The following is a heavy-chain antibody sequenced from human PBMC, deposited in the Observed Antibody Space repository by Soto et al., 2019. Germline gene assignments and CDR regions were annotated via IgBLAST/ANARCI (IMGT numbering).Heavy chain of an antibody. D-gene: IGHD3-9*01. Sequence: SETLSLTCAADGGSFSVYYCGWICQPPGKVLEWIGEINHSGSTNYNPSLKSRVTISVDPSKNQFSLKLSSVTAADTAVYYCARIPREYDILTGYYYYYMDVCGKGTSVSVYS. CDR3: ARIPREYDILTGYYYYYMDV. V-gene: IGHV4-34*01. CDR1: GGSFSVYY. CDR2: INHSGST. J-gene: IGHJ6*03.